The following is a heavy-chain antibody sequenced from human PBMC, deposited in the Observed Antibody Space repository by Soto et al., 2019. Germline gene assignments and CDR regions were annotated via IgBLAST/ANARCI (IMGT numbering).Heavy chain of an antibody. CDR3: ARGFSLFYDESGHASDH. J-gene: IGHJ4*02. V-gene: IGHV1-69*06. Sequence: QVQLVQSGAEVKKPGSSVKVSCKASGATFDIYGFNWVRQAPGQGLEWLGTIIPIFGTADYAQTFEGRVSINADKSTSTANRELASLTTENSAIYYCARGFSLFYDESGHASDHWGQGTLITVSS. D-gene: IGHD3-22*01. CDR1: GATFDIYG. CDR2: IIPIFGTA.